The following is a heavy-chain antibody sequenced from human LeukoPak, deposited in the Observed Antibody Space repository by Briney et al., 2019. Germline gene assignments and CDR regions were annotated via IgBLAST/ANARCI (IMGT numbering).Heavy chain of an antibody. CDR1: GGSFSGYY. J-gene: IGHJ1*01. Sequence: SETLSLTCAVYGGSFSGYYWSWIRQPPGKGLEWIGEINHSGSTNYNPSLKSRVTISVDTSKNQFSLKLSSVTAVDTAVYYCAREAAAGRDFQHWGQGTLVTVSS. CDR3: AREAAAGRDFQH. CDR2: INHSGST. D-gene: IGHD6-13*01. V-gene: IGHV4-34*01.